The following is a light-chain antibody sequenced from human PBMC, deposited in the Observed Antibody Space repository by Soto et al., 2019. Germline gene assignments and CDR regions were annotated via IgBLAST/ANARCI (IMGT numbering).Light chain of an antibody. CDR2: QTS. Sequence: EIVLTQSPATLSSFPGDIVTLSCRASQDINTRLAWYQHRPGQAPRLLIYQTSIRAAGIPARFSASGSGTDFTLTISDLQPAEFAPYYWHQRQSWPRTFGQGTKVDI. CDR1: QDINTR. CDR3: HQRQSWPRT. V-gene: IGKV3-11*01. J-gene: IGKJ1*01.